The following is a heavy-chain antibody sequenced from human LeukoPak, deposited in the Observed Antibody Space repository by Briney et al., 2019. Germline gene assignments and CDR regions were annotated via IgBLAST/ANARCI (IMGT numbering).Heavy chain of an antibody. D-gene: IGHD1-26*01. J-gene: IGHJ1*01. CDR3: ATGGSGSNAYFQH. CDR2: FDPEDGET. V-gene: IGHV1-24*01. CDR1: GYTLTELS. Sequence: ASVKVSCKVSGYTLTELSMHWVRQAPGKGLEWMGGFDPEDGETICAQKFQGRVTMTEDTSTDTAYMELSSLRSEDTAVYYCATGGSGSNAYFQHWGQGTLVTVSS.